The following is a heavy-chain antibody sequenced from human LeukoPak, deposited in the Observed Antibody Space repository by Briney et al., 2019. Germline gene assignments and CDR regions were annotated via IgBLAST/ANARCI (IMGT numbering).Heavy chain of an antibody. J-gene: IGHJ6*02. CDR2: ISGSGDNT. CDR3: ARVEERGRVLWVGEDYFFGLDV. V-gene: IGHV3-23*01. Sequence: GGSLRLSCAASGFTFSSYAMSWVRQAPGKGLEWVSAISGSGDNTYYADSVKGRFTISRDNSKNTLYLQMNSLRAEDTAVYYCARVEERGRVLWVGEDYFFGLDVWGQGTTVTVSS. CDR1: GFTFSSYA. D-gene: IGHD3-10*01.